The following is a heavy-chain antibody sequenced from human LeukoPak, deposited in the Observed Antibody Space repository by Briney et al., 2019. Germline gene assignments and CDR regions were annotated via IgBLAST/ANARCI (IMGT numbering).Heavy chain of an antibody. Sequence: SETLSLTCTVSGGSIRRSAYYWGWIRQPPGKGLEWLGSIYYSGSTYYNSSLESRVTISIDTSRTQVSLNLNSVTAADTAVYYCARGESNTWYPSGRHFGHWGQGTLVSVSS. CDR2: IYYSGST. CDR1: GGSIRRSAYY. V-gene: IGHV4-39*07. D-gene: IGHD6-13*01. CDR3: ARGESNTWYPSGRHFGH. J-gene: IGHJ4*02.